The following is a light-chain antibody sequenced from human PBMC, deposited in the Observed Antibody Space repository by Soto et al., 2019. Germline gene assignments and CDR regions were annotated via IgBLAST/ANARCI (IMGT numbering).Light chain of an antibody. Sequence: QSVLTQPPSVSGAPGQRVTISCTGSSSNIGAGYDVHWYQQLPGTAPKLLIYGNSNRPSGVPDRFSGSKSGTSASLAITGLQADDEADYYCQSNESSLSGYVVFGGGTKLTVL. J-gene: IGLJ2*01. CDR3: QSNESSLSGYVV. V-gene: IGLV1-40*01. CDR2: GNS. CDR1: SSNIGAGYD.